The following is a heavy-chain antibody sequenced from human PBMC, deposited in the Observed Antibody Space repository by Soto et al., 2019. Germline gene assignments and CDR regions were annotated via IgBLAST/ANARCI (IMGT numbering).Heavy chain of an antibody. V-gene: IGHV3-53*04. CDR3: ARDPYSDSSGYLASTGMDV. J-gene: IGHJ6*02. D-gene: IGHD3-22*01. Sequence: GDLRHLCAAVVCTASNIYISMVRQAPGKEMEWVPVIYSGGNTYYADSVKGRFTISRHNSKNTLYLQMNSLRAEDTAVYYCARDPYSDSSGYLASTGMDVWGQGTTVTVSS. CDR1: VCTASNIY. CDR2: IYSGGNT.